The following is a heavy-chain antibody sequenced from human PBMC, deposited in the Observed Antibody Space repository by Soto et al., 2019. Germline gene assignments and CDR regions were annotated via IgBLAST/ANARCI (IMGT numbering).Heavy chain of an antibody. CDR1: GGSISSSSYY. CDR3: AVGYCSGGSCFTLYY. CDR2: IYYSGST. D-gene: IGHD2-15*01. V-gene: IGHV4-39*01. J-gene: IGHJ4*02. Sequence: SETLSLTCTVSGGSISSSSYYWGWIRQPPGKGLEWIGSIYYSGSTYYNPSLKSRVTISVDTSKNQFPLKLSSVTAADTAVYYCAVGYCSGGSCFTLYYWGQGTLVTVSS.